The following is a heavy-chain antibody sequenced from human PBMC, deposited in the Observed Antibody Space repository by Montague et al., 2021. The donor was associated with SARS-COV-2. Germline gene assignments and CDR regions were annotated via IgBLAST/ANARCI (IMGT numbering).Heavy chain of an antibody. CDR1: GFTFSRYE. D-gene: IGHD4-17*01. CDR3: AKDGYGDYGHDFDF. CDR2: ISSGGDTI. Sequence: SLRLSCAASGFTFSRYEIHWVRRAPGKGLEWISYISSGGDTIYYTDSVKGRFTVSRDNAKDSLYLQMNSLRAEDTAVYYCAKDGYGDYGHDFDFWGQGTLVTVSS. V-gene: IGHV3-48*03. J-gene: IGHJ4*02.